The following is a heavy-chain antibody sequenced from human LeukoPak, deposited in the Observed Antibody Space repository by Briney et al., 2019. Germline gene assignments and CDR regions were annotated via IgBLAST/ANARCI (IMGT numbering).Heavy chain of an antibody. CDR1: GYTFTSYD. J-gene: IGHJ5*02. Sequence: ASVKVSCKASGYTFTSYDINWVRQATGQGLEWMGWMNPNSGNTGYAQKFQGRVTMTRNTSISTAYMELSSLRSEDTAVYYCAREVDFWSGYYNSYNWFDPWGQGTLVTVSS. CDR3: AREVDFWSGYYNSYNWFDP. V-gene: IGHV1-8*01. CDR2: MNPNSGNT. D-gene: IGHD3-3*01.